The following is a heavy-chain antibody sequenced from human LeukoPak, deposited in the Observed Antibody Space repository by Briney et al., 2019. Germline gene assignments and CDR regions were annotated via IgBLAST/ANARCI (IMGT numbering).Heavy chain of an antibody. Sequence: GGSLRLSCAASGFTFSSYAMHWVRQAPGRGLEWVAVISYDGSDKYYADSVKGRFTISRDNSKNTLYLQMNSLRAEDMAVYYCASWAGMYDSSGYDYWGQGTLVTVSS. CDR3: ASWAGMYDSSGYDY. V-gene: IGHV3-30*04. CDR2: ISYDGSDK. J-gene: IGHJ4*02. D-gene: IGHD3-22*01. CDR1: GFTFSSYA.